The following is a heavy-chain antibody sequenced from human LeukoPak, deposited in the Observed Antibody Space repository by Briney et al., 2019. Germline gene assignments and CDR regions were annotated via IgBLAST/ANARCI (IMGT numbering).Heavy chain of an antibody. Sequence: ASVKVSCKASGYTFTSYDINWVRQATGQGLEWMGWMNPNSGNTGYAQRFQGRVTMTRNTSISTAYMELSSLRSEDTAVYYCARRGYSYGSARDYWGQGTLVTVSS. D-gene: IGHD5-18*01. CDR3: ARRGYSYGSARDY. CDR1: GYTFTSYD. CDR2: MNPNSGNT. J-gene: IGHJ4*02. V-gene: IGHV1-8*01.